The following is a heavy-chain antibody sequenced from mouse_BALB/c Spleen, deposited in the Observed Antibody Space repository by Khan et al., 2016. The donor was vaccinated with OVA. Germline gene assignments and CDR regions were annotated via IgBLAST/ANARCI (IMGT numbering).Heavy chain of an antibody. CDR1: GYSITSDYA. Sequence: VQLKQSGPGLVKPSQSLSLTCTVTGYSITSDYAWNWIRHFPGNKLEWMGYISSSGSASYNPSLKSRISITRDTSKNQFFLQLNSVTTEDTATYYFARSLIYNYWYGLDYWGRGTSVTVSS. D-gene: IGHD2-12*01. J-gene: IGHJ4*01. CDR2: ISSSGSA. V-gene: IGHV3-2*02. CDR3: ARSLIYNYWYGLDY.